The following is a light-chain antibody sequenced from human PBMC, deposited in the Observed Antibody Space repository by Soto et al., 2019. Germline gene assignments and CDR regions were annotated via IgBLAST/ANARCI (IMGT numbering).Light chain of an antibody. CDR2: AAS. CDR3: QQYHSYPVT. J-gene: IGKJ4*01. CDR1: QGINDC. V-gene: IGKV1-16*02. Sequence: DIQMTQSPSSLSASVGDTVTITCRASQGINDCLAWFQQKPGKAPKPLISAASSLQSGVPSKFSGSGSDRAFTLTISSLQPEDSATYYCQQYHSYPVTFGGGTKVEIK.